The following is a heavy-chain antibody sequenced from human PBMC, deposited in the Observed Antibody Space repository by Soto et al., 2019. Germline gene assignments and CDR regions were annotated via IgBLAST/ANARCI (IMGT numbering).Heavy chain of an antibody. CDR1: GYTFTSYG. CDR2: ISAYNGNT. J-gene: IGHJ4*02. Sequence: ASVKVSCKASGYTFTSYGISWVRQAPGQGLEWMGWISAYNGNTNYAQKLQGRVTMTTDTSTSTAYMELRGLRSDDTAVYYCARDRGIAVAGTFDYWGQGTLVTVS. D-gene: IGHD6-19*01. V-gene: IGHV1-18*01. CDR3: ARDRGIAVAGTFDY.